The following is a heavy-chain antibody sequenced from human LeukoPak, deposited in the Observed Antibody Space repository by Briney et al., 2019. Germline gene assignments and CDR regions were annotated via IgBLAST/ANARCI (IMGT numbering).Heavy chain of an antibody. Sequence: SVKVSCKASRGTFSSHAIRWVRQAPGQGLEWMGRIVPILGIANYARQFQGRVTITADKSTTTAYMEVSSLRSGDTAVYYCARVKAARWEIFDSWGQGTLVTVSS. J-gene: IGHJ4*02. V-gene: IGHV1-69*04. CDR3: ARVKAARWEIFDS. D-gene: IGHD6-6*01. CDR2: IVPILGIA. CDR1: RGTFSSHA.